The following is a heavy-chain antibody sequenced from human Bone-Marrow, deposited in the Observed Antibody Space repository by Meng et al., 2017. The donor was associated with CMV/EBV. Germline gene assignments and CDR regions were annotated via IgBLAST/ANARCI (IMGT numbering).Heavy chain of an antibody. J-gene: IGHJ4*02. D-gene: IGHD7-27*01. Sequence: ASVKVSCKASGYTFTSYGISWVRQAPGQGLEWMGGIIPILGIANYAQKFQGRVTMTTDTSTSTAYMELRSLRSDDTAVYYCARDQMFHLTGEYFDYWGQGTLVTVSS. CDR1: GYTFTSYG. CDR3: ARDQMFHLTGEYFDY. CDR2: IIPILGIA. V-gene: IGHV1-18*01.